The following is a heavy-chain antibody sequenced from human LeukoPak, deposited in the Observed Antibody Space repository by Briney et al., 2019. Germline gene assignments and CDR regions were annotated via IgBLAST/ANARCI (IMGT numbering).Heavy chain of an antibody. CDR3: ARVSYSGNYQYYFDY. CDR1: GFTFSNYW. CDR2: MNTDGSST. D-gene: IGHD1-26*01. V-gene: IGHV3-74*01. J-gene: IGHJ4*02. Sequence: GGPLRLSCAAFGFTFSNYWMHWVRKAPGKALVWVSRMNTDGSSTRYADSVKGRFTISRDNPKNTLYLQMNSLRAEDTAVYYCARVSYSGNYQYYFDYWGQGTLVTVSS.